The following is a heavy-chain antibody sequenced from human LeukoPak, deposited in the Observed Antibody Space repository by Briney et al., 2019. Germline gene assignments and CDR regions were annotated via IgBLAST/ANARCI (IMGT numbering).Heavy chain of an antibody. V-gene: IGHV4-39*01. J-gene: IGHJ5*02. D-gene: IGHD3-16*01. CDR1: GGSISSSSYY. CDR3: ARVNGMGGAVDWFDP. Sequence: PSETLSLTCTVSGGSISSSSYYWGWIRQPPGKGLEWIGSIYYSGSTYYNPSLKSRVTISVDTSKNQFSLKLSSVTAADTAVYYCARVNGMGGAVDWFDPWGQGTLVTVSS. CDR2: IYYSGST.